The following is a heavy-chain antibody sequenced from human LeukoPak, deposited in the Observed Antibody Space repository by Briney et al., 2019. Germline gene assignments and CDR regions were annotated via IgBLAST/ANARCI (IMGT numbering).Heavy chain of an antibody. CDR2: ISGSGGST. J-gene: IGHJ4*02. CDR1: GLTFSSYS. Sequence: GGSVRLSCAASGLTFSSYSMNWLRQAPGKGREWVSAISGSGGSTYYADSVKGRFTISRDNSKNTLYLQMNSLRAGHRARYYCAKQSRGGGYNWDDYFAYWGPRALVTVSS. CDR3: AKQSRGGGYNWDDYFAY. D-gene: IGHD5-24*01. V-gene: IGHV3-23*01.